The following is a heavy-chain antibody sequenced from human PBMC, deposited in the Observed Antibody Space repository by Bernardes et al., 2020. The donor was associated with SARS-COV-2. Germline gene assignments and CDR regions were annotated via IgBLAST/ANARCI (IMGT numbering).Heavy chain of an antibody. V-gene: IGHV3-13*01. CDR2: IGTAGDS. D-gene: IGHD1-1*01. CDR1: GFTFSDYD. J-gene: IGHJ5*02. CDR3: ARGGRGTGWFDP. Sequence: WGSLRLSCAASGFTFSDYDLHWIRQSAQKGLEWVSYIGTAGDSYYRASVKGQFTISRDDAKNFFYLQMDNLRVDDTAVYFCARGGRGTGWFDPWGQGTLVTVSS.